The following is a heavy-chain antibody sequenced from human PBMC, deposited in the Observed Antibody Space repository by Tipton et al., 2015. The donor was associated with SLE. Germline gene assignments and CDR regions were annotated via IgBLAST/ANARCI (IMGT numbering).Heavy chain of an antibody. V-gene: IGHV4-59*12. CDR1: GGSISSYY. CDR3: ARGIDAFDI. CDR2: INHSGST. Sequence: TLSLTCTVSGGSISSYYWSWIRQPAGKGLEWIGEINHSGSTNYNPSLKSRVTISVDTSKNQFSLKLSSVTAADTAVYYCARGIDAFDIWGQGTMVTVSS. J-gene: IGHJ3*02.